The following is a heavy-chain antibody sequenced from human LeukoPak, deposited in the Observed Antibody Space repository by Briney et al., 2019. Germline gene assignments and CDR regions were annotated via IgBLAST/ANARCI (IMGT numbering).Heavy chain of an antibody. CDR3: ARVRYCSTNRCYDREFDN. Sequence: GGSLRLSCAVSGFTFSRYSMNWVRQAPGKGLEWVSVISGGSSSTFYADSVKGRFTISRDNAKNSLYLQMDSLRAEDTAVYYCARVRYCSTNRCYDREFDNWGQGTLVTVSS. D-gene: IGHD2-2*01. V-gene: IGHV3-21*04. J-gene: IGHJ4*02. CDR1: GFTFSRYS. CDR2: ISGGSSST.